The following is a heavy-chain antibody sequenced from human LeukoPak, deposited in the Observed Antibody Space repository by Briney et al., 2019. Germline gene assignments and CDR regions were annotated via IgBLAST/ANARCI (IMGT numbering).Heavy chain of an antibody. D-gene: IGHD4-17*01. CDR1: GGSISSYY. CDR2: IYYSGSI. Sequence: PSETLSLTCTVSGGSISSYYWSWIRQPPGKGLEWIGDIYYSGSITYNPSLKSRVPISVDTSKNQFSLKLRSVAAADTAVYYCARHSDDYGDYAPAGNFDYWGQGTLVTVYS. CDR3: ARHSDDYGDYAPAGNFDY. V-gene: IGHV4-59*08. J-gene: IGHJ4*02.